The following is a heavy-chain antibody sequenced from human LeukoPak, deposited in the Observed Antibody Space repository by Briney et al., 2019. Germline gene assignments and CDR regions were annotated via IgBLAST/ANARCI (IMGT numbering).Heavy chain of an antibody. Sequence: SETLSLTCTVSGGSVSSGSYYWSWIRQPPGKGLEWIGSIYYSGSTNYNPSLKSRVTISVDTSKNQFSLKLSSVTAADTAVYYCARSHYDSSGYYLGDAFDIWGQGTMVTVSS. J-gene: IGHJ3*02. CDR3: ARSHYDSSGYYLGDAFDI. CDR1: GGSVSSGSYY. CDR2: IYYSGST. V-gene: IGHV4-61*01. D-gene: IGHD3-22*01.